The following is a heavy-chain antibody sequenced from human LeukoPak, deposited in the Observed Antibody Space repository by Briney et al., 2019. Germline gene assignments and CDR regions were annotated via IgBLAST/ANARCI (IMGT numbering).Heavy chain of an antibody. CDR1: GGSFTTYY. J-gene: IGHJ5*01. V-gene: IGHV4-59*01. Sequence: SETLSLTCTVSGGSFTTYYWNWIRQPPGKRLEWIGYIYYSGSTKYNPSLKSRVTMSVDTSNRQFSLRLYSVTAADTAIYYCTRAEYDTSWFASWGQGTLVTVSS. D-gene: IGHD2/OR15-2a*01. CDR3: TRAEYDTSWFAS. CDR2: IYYSGST.